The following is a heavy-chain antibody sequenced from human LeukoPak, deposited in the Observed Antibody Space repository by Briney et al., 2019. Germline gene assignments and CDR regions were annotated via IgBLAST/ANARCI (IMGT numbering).Heavy chain of an antibody. CDR1: GLTFSDYS. Sequence: GGSLRLSCAASGLTFSDYSMNWVRQAPGKGLEWVSSISSGSTYIYYADSVKGRFTIPRDNAKNSLYLQMNSLRAEDTAVYYCAREVLMGPRYFDYWGQGTLVTVSS. CDR2: ISSGSTYI. CDR3: AREVLMGPRYFDY. J-gene: IGHJ4*02. D-gene: IGHD1-14*01. V-gene: IGHV3-21*01.